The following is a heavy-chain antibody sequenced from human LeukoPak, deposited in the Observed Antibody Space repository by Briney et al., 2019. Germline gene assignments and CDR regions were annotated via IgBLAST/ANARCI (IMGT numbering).Heavy chain of an antibody. D-gene: IGHD2-21*02. V-gene: IGHV4-39*07. J-gene: IGHJ4*02. CDR2: IYHSGST. Sequence: PSETLSLTCTVSGGSISSSSYYWGWIRQPPGKGLEWHGSIYHSGSTDYNPSLKSRVTISVDTSKNQFSLKLRSVTAADTAVYYCARDQAYCGGDCYFDFWGQGTLVTVSS. CDR3: ARDQAYCGGDCYFDF. CDR1: GGSISSSSYY.